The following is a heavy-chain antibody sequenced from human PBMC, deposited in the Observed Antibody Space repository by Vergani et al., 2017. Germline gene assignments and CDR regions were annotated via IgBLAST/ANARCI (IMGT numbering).Heavy chain of an antibody. CDR3: AKNGAITGTTRIAFDI. D-gene: IGHD1-7*01. CDR1: GITFNSNA. V-gene: IGHV3-30-3*02. J-gene: IGHJ3*02. CDR2: MSYDGGNK. Sequence: QVQLVESGGGVVQPGRSLRLSCAASGITFNSNAMHWVRLAPGKGLEWLAVMSYDGGNKYYADSVKGRFTISRDNSKNTVYLQMSSLRAEDTAVYYCAKNGAITGTTRIAFDIWGQGTMVTVSS.